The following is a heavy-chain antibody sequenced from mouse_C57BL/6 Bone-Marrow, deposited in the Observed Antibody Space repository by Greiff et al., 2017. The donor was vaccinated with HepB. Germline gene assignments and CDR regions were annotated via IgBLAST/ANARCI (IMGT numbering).Heavy chain of an antibody. CDR2: IDPSDSYT. CDR3: ARGDYGSLYAMDY. D-gene: IGHD1-1*01. V-gene: IGHV1-69*01. CDR1: GYTFTSYW. J-gene: IGHJ4*01. Sequence: VKLQQPGAELVMPGASVKLSCKASGYTFTSYWMHWVKQRPGQGLEWIGEIDPSDSYTNYNQKFKGKSTLTVDKSSSTAYMQLSSLTSEDSAVYYCARGDYGSLYAMDYWGQGTSVTVSS.